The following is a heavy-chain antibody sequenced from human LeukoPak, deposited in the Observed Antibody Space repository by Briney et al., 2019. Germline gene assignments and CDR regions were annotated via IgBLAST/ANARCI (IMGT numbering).Heavy chain of an antibody. Sequence: SVKVSCKASGGTFSSYAISWVRQAPGQGLEWMGRIIPIFGTANYAQKFQGRVTITTDESTSTAYMELSSLRSEDTAVYYCARGRLRFLEWLPFDPWGQGTLVTVSS. J-gene: IGHJ5*02. CDR1: GGTFSSYA. D-gene: IGHD3-3*01. CDR2: IIPIFGTA. V-gene: IGHV1-69*05. CDR3: ARGRLRFLEWLPFDP.